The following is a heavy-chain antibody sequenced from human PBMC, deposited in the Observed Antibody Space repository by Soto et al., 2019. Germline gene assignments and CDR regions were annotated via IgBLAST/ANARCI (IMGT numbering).Heavy chain of an antibody. Sequence: SVKVSCKASGYTFTSYDINWVRQATGQGLEWMGWMNPNSGNTGYAQKFQGRVTMTRNTSISTAYMELSSLRSEDTAVYYCARGRAAGLYYYYYYGMDLWGQGTTVTVS. D-gene: IGHD6-25*01. CDR3: ARGRAAGLYYYYYYGMDL. J-gene: IGHJ6*02. CDR2: MNPNSGNT. V-gene: IGHV1-8*01. CDR1: GYTFTSYD.